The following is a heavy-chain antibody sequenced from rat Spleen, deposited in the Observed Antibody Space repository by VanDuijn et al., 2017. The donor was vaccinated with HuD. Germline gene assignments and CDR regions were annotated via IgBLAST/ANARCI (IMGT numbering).Heavy chain of an antibody. CDR3: TRDRGYTSDYYYRWFAY. Sequence: EVQLVESGGGLVQPGRSLKLSCVASGFTFSSYWMYWIRQAPGKGLEWVASITNTGGSTYYPDSVKGRFTISRDNAKSTLYLQMNSLRSEDTATYYCTRDRGYTSDYYYRWFAYWGQGTLVTVSS. CDR1: GFTFSSYW. CDR2: ITNTGGST. V-gene: IGHV5-31*01. D-gene: IGHD1-6*01. J-gene: IGHJ3*01.